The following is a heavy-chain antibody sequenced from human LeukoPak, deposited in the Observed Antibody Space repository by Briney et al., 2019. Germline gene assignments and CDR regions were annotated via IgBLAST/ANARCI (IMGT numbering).Heavy chain of an antibody. CDR1: GFTFSSYS. D-gene: IGHD4-17*01. Sequence: GGSLRLSCAASGFTFSSYSMNWVRQAPGKGLEGVSSISSSSSYIYYADSVKGRFTISRDNAKNSLYLQMNSLRAEDTAVYYCARDGVTVTKNFDYWGQGTLVTVSS. V-gene: IGHV3-21*01. CDR2: ISSSSSYI. CDR3: ARDGVTVTKNFDY. J-gene: IGHJ4*02.